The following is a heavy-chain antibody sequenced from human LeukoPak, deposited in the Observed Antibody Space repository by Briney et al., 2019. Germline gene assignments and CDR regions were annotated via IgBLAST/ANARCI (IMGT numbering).Heavy chain of an antibody. Sequence: ASVKVSCKASGGTFSRYPFTWVRQAPGQGLEWRGEITPIFGAANYAQTFQGRVTITADESTSTVFMELSSLRSDDTAFYYCARNSRVASTSGLNYWGQGTLVTVSS. J-gene: IGHJ4*02. CDR3: ARNSRVASTSGLNY. D-gene: IGHD4-23*01. CDR2: ITPIFGAA. V-gene: IGHV1-69*13. CDR1: GGTFSRYP.